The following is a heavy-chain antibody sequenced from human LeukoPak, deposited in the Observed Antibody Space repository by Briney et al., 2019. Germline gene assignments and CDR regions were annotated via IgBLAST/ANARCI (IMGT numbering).Heavy chain of an antibody. CDR1: GFTFDNYA. CDR3: TRSTGWYNYFDY. J-gene: IGHJ4*02. CDR2: ITWNSGSI. D-gene: IGHD6-19*01. V-gene: IGHV3-9*03. Sequence: GGSLRLSCATSGFTFDNYAMHWVRQAPGKGLEWVSGITWNSGSIAYADSVKGRFTISRDNAKNSLYLQMNSLTADDVAFYYCTRSTGWYNYFDYWGQGALVTVSS.